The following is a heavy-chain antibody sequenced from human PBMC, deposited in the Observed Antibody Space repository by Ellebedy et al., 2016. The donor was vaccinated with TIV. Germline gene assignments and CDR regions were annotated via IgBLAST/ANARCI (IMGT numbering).Heavy chain of an antibody. CDR3: ARDTRFIDQRHNWFDP. Sequence: GESLKISCAASGFIFSDYYMSWIRQALGKGLEWISYISSSGTPIYYADSVKGRFTISRDNAKNSLDLQINSLRADDTAVYYCARDTRFIDQRHNWFDPWGQGAQVTVSS. CDR1: GFIFSDYY. V-gene: IGHV3-11*01. J-gene: IGHJ5*02. CDR2: ISSSGTPI. D-gene: IGHD6-25*01.